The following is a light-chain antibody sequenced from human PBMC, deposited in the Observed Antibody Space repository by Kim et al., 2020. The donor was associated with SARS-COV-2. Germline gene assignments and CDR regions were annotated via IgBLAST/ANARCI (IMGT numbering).Light chain of an antibody. V-gene: IGKV4-1*01. CDR2: SAS. CDR1: RSVLYCVNNKNY. J-gene: IGKJ4*01. CDR3: QQYSDTPIT. Sequence: APITCQSSRSVLYCVNNKNYLAWYPPKQGQPPKLITHSASTRASGVPDRFSGSGSGTDFTLTLSSLQADDVAVYYCQQYSDTPITFGGGTKVDIK.